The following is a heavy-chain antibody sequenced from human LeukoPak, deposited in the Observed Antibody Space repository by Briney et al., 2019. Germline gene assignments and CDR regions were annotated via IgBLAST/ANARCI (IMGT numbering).Heavy chain of an antibody. D-gene: IGHD3-10*01. Sequence: PGGSLRLSCAASGFAFSSYGMHWVRQAPGKGLEWVALIWYDGSNKYYADSVKGRFTISRDSSKNTLYLQMNSLRAEDTAVYYCSRGGVDYWGQGTLVTVSS. J-gene: IGHJ4*02. CDR2: IWYDGSNK. V-gene: IGHV3-33*01. CDR1: GFAFSSYG. CDR3: SRGGVDY.